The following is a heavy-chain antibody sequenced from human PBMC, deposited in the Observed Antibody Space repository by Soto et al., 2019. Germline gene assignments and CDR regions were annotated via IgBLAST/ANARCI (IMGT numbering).Heavy chain of an antibody. CDR3: AHIVVAGLGYYFDY. CDR1: GFSLSSTRMA. V-gene: IGHV2-5*02. D-gene: IGHD6-19*01. CDR2: IYWDDDK. Sequence: QITLKESGPTLVKPTQTLTLTCTFSGFSLSSTRMAVGWIRQPPGKALEWLALIYWDDDKRYSPFLKSRLTITKDTSKNQVVLTMSNIDPLDTARYYCAHIVVAGLGYYFDYWGQGTLVTVSS. J-gene: IGHJ4*02.